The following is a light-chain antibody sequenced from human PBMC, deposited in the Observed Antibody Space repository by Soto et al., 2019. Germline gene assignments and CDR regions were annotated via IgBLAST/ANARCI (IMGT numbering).Light chain of an antibody. CDR3: QQSNSWPYT. CDR1: QSVSSN. CDR2: GAS. J-gene: IGKJ2*01. Sequence: EIVMTQSPATLSVSPGERATLSCRASQSVSSNLAWYQQKPGQGPRLLFYGASTRATGIPARFSGSGSGTDFTLTITSLPSEDFAVEYCQQSNSWPYTFGQGTKLEIK. V-gene: IGKV3-15*01.